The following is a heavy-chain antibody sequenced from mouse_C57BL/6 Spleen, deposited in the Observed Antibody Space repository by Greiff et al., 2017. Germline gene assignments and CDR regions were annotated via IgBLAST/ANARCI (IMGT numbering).Heavy chain of an antibody. Sequence: EVQLVESGGDLVKPGGSLKLSCAASGFTFSSYGMSWVRQTPDKRLEWVATISSGGSYTYYPDSVKGRFTISRDTAKNTLYLQMSSLKSEDTAMYYCARRGRTTVVATEYARDYWGQGTSVTVSS. V-gene: IGHV5-6*01. CDR1: GFTFSSYG. CDR2: ISSGGSYT. D-gene: IGHD1-1*01. CDR3: ARRGRTTVVATEYARDY. J-gene: IGHJ4*01.